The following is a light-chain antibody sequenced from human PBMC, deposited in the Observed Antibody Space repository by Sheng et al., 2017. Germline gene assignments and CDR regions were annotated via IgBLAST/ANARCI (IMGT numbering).Light chain of an antibody. CDR1: QVIGRD. CDR3: QQFDTYPLT. Sequence: AIQLTQSPSSLSASVGDRVTITCRASQVIGRDFAWYQQKPGKPPNLLIYDASTLASGVPSRFSGSRSGTDSTLTISSLQPEDFATYYCQQFDTYPLTFGQGTRLEI. J-gene: IGKJ5*01. V-gene: IGKV1-13*02. CDR2: DAS.